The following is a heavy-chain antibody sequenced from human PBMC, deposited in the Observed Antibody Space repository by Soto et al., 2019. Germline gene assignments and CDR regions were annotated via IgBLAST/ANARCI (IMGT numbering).Heavy chain of an antibody. CDR3: ARIDPVTINYYYGMDV. CDR1: GYTFTSYG. J-gene: IGHJ6*02. D-gene: IGHD3-3*01. CDR2: ISAYNGNT. Sequence: ASVKVYCKASGYTFTSYGISWVRQAPGQGLEWMGWISAYNGNTNYAQKFQDRVTMTRDTSISTAYMELSRLRSDDTAVYYCARIDPVTINYYYGMDVWGQGTTVTVSS. V-gene: IGHV1-18*01.